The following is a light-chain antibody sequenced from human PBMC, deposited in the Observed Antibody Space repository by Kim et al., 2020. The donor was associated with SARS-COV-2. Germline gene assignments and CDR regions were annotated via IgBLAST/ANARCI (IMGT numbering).Light chain of an antibody. V-gene: IGKV1-16*01. CDR3: QQSHSYPRT. Sequence: DIQMTQTPSSLSASVGDRVTITCRASQDIGIDLAWFQQKPGKAPKSLIYAASSLQSGVPSRFSGSRSGTEYTFSISSLQPEDFGTYFRQQSHSYPRTFGQGTKVDIK. CDR2: AAS. J-gene: IGKJ1*01. CDR1: QDIGID.